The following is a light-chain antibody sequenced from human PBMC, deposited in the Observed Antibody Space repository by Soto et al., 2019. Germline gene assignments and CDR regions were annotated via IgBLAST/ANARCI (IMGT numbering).Light chain of an antibody. J-gene: IGKJ1*01. CDR3: QQYNSWPWT. V-gene: IGKV3D-15*01. CDR2: GAS. CDR1: QSVSSN. Sequence: EIVMTQSPATLSVSPGERATLSFRASQSVSSNLAWYQQKPGQVPRLLIYGASSRATGIPARFRGSGSGTEFTLTISSLQSEDFAVYYCQQYNSWPWTFGQGTKVDIK.